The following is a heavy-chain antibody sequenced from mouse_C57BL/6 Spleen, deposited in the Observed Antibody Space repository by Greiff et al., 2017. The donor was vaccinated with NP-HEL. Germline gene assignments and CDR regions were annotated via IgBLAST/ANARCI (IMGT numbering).Heavy chain of an antibody. CDR3: ANGAYSNYEDYYAMDY. Sequence: EVQLQESGAELVKPGASVKLSCTASGFNIKDYYMHWVKQRTEQGLEWIGRIDPEDGETKYAPKFQGKATITADTSSNTAYLQLSSLTSEDTAVYYCANGAYSNYEDYYAMDYWGQGTSVTVSS. J-gene: IGHJ4*01. D-gene: IGHD2-5*01. V-gene: IGHV14-2*01. CDR1: GFNIKDYY. CDR2: IDPEDGET.